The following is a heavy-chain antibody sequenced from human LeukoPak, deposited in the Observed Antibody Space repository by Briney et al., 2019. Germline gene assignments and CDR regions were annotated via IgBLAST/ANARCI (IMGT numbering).Heavy chain of an antibody. D-gene: IGHD3-22*01. V-gene: IGHV3-48*03. CDR1: GFTFSSYE. CDR3: ARDRTYDSSGYYLFFDY. J-gene: IGHJ4*02. Sequence: GGSLRLSCAASGFTFSSYEMNWVRQAPGKGLEWVSYISSSGSTIYYADSVKGRFTISRDNAKNSLYLQMNSLRAEDTAVYYCARDRTYDSSGYYLFFDYWGQGTLVTVSS. CDR2: ISSSGSTI.